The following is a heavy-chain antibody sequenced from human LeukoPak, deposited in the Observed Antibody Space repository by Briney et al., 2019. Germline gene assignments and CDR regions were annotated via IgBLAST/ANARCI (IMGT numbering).Heavy chain of an antibody. J-gene: IGHJ4*02. CDR2: ISYDGSNK. V-gene: IGHV3-30-3*01. Sequence: TGRSLRLSCAASGFTFSSYAMNWVRQAPGKGLEWVAFISYDGSNKYYADSVKGRFTISRDNSKNTLYLQMNSLRAEDTAVYYCASQGGLLWFGELSGGMDVWGQGTLVTVSS. CDR3: ASQGGLLWFGELSGGMDV. D-gene: IGHD3-10*01. CDR1: GFTFSSYA.